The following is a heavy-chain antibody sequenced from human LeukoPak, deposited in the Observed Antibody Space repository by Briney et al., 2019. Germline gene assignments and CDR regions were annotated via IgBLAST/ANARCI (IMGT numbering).Heavy chain of an antibody. V-gene: IGHV3-21*01. D-gene: IGHD2-15*01. CDR3: VRDMSGVVAASTEEY. J-gene: IGHJ4*02. CDR2: ISSTSGFL. Sequence: PGGSLRLSCAASGFTFSTYGMHWVRQAPGKGLEWLASISSTSGFLHYSDLMKGRFTISRDNAQLSLYLQMSSLRVEDTSVYYCVRDMSGVVAASTEEYWGQGTLVTVSS. CDR1: GFTFSTYG.